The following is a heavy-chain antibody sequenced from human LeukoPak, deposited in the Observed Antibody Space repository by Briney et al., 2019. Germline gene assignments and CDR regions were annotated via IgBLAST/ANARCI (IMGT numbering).Heavy chain of an antibody. D-gene: IGHD3/OR15-3a*01. CDR1: GFTFSHYG. J-gene: IGHJ4*02. V-gene: IGHV3-33*06. CDR2: IWSDGTEQ. CDR3: AKDAQRGFDFSNSLES. Sequence: PGRSLRLSCATSGFTFSHYGMHWVRQVPGKGLEWVAVIWSDGTEQYYGDSVKGRFTISRDNSKKTVYLQMNSLRVEDTAVYYCAKDAQRGFDFSNSLESWGQGTLVTVSS.